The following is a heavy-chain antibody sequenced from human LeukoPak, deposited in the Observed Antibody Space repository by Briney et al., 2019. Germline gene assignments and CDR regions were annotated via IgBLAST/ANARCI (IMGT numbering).Heavy chain of an antibody. J-gene: IGHJ6*03. CDR3: AKRAINGLAAAGSNYFYYYMDV. CDR1: GFPFSSYG. CDR2: IRYDGTNK. D-gene: IGHD6-13*01. V-gene: IGHV3-30*02. Sequence: QSGGSLRLSCAASGFPFSSYGMHWVRQAPGKGLEWVAFIRYDGTNKYYADSVKGRFTISRDNSKKTVFLQMKSLRAEDTAVYYCAKRAINGLAAAGSNYFYYYMDVWGKGTTVTISS.